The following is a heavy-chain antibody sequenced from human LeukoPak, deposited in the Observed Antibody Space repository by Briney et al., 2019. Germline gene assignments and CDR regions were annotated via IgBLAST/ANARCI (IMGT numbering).Heavy chain of an antibody. Sequence: PGGSLRLSCAASGFTFSNAWMSWVRQAPGKGLEWVGRIKSKTDGGTTDYAAPVEGRFTISRDDSKNTLYLQMNSLKTEDTAVYYCTTDRVPLGYCSSTSCSYWGQGTLVTVSS. D-gene: IGHD2-2*01. CDR3: TTDRVPLGYCSSTSCSY. CDR1: GFTFSNAW. V-gene: IGHV3-15*01. CDR2: IKSKTDGGTT. J-gene: IGHJ4*02.